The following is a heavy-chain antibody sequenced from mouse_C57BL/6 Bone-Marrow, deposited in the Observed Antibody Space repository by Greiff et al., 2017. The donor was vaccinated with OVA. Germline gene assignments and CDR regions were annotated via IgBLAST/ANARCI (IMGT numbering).Heavy chain of an antibody. V-gene: IGHV2-6-1*01. CDR1: GFSLTSYG. D-gene: IGHD3-1*01. CDR2: IWSDGST. J-gene: IGHJ1*03. CDR3: ARHGARARYWYFDV. Sequence: VMLVESGPGLVAPSQSLSITCTVSGFSLTSYGVHWVRQPPGKGLEWLVVIWSDGSTTYNSALKSRLSISKDNSKCQVFLKMNSLQTDDTAMYYCARHGARARYWYFDVWGTGTTVTVSS.